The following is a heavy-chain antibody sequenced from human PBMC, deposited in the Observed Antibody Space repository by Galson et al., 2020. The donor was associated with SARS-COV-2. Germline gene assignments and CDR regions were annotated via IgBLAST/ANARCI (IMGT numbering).Heavy chain of an antibody. CDR3: ARAPDYYYYVMDV. Sequence: GGSLRLSCAASGFTFSSYSMNWVRQAPGKGLEWVSYISSSSITIYYADSVTGRFTISRDNAKNSLYMQMNSLRAEDTAVYYCARAPDYYYYVMDVLGKGTTVTISS. CDR1: GFTFSSYS. CDR2: ISSSSITI. V-gene: IGHV3-48*01. J-gene: IGHJ6*04.